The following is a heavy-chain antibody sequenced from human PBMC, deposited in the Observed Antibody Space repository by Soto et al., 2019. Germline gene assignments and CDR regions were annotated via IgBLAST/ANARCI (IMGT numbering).Heavy chain of an antibody. CDR1: GYIFNDYW. CDR3: VRRRRFYHTTGGYYITGWLDP. Sequence: GESLKISCKASGYIFNDYWIGWVRQTPGKGLEWMGVIYPEDSDTIMSPSFQGQVTISADKSIDTAYLHWNSLKASDTAIYYCVRRRRFYHTTGGYYITGWLDPWGQGTLVTVSS. J-gene: IGHJ5*02. CDR2: IYPEDSDT. D-gene: IGHD3-3*01. V-gene: IGHV5-51*01.